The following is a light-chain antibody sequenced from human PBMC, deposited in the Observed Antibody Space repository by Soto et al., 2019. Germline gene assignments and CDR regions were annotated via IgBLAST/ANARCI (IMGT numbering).Light chain of an antibody. CDR3: QQYNDYSWT. CDR1: QSISAW. Sequence: DIQMTQSPSTLSTSVGDRVSINSRASQSISAWLAWYQQKPGKAPRLLIYKASTLEIGVPSRFSGSGSGTEFTLTISSLQPDDVAIYYCQQYNDYSWTFGQGTKVDIK. V-gene: IGKV1-5*03. CDR2: KAS. J-gene: IGKJ1*01.